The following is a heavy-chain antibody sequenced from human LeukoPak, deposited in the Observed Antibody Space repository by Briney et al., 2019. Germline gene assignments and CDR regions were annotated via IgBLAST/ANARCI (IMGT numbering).Heavy chain of an antibody. CDR3: ASSSGSSYTAFEGTFDY. CDR2: ISSIGGYK. V-gene: IGHV3-21*01. J-gene: IGHJ4*02. Sequence: PGGSLRLSCAASGFTFSSYTMNWVRQAPGKVLEWVSSISSIGGYKYYADSLKGRFTISRDNARNSLYLQMNSLRGEDTAVYYCASSSGSSYTAFEGTFDYWGQGTLVTVSS. CDR1: GFTFSSYT. D-gene: IGHD3-10*01.